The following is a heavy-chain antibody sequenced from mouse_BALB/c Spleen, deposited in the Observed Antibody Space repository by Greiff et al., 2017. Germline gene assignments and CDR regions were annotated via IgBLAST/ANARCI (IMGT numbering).Heavy chain of an antibody. CDR3: ARQDYDGGGWYFDV. J-gene: IGHJ1*01. CDR1: GFTFSSYY. Sequence: EVHLVESGGGLVKLGGSLKLSCAASGFTFSSYYMSWVRQTPEKRLELVAAINSNGGSTYYPDTVKGRFTISRDNAKNTLYLQMSSLKSEDTALYYCARQDYDGGGWYFDVWGAGTTVTVAA. CDR2: INSNGGST. D-gene: IGHD2-4*01. V-gene: IGHV5-6-2*01.